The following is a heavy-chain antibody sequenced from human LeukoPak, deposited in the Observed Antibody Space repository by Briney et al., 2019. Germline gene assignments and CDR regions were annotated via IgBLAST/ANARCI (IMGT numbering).Heavy chain of an antibody. V-gene: IGHV3-7*04. D-gene: IGHD5-24*01. J-gene: IGHJ4*02. CDR1: GFTFSSYR. CDR3: GGRGDGNIYYFDH. CDR2: IKQDGGEK. Sequence: GVSLTLSCAASGFTFSSYRMIWLRQAPGKALEWFANIKQDGGEKYYVDSVKGRFTISRDNAKNSVYLHMQSLSPEHTAVYYCGGRGDGNIYYFDHWGQGTLVTASS.